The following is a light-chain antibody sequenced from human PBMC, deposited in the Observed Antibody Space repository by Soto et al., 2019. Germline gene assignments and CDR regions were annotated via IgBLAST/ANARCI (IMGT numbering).Light chain of an antibody. Sequence: EIVLTQSPATLSLSPGERATLSCRASQSVGSYLAWFQQKPGQAPRLLRYDASNRAPGIPARFSGSVSGTDFTLTISSLEPEDFAVYYCQQLNNWPRTFGGGTKVPI. CDR2: DAS. J-gene: IGKJ4*01. CDR1: QSVGSY. V-gene: IGKV3-11*01. CDR3: QQLNNWPRT.